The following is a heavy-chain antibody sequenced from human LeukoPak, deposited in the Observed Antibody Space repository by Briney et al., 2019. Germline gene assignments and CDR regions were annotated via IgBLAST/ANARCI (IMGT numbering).Heavy chain of an antibody. Sequence: GASVKVSCKASGYTFTSYYMHWVRQAPGQGLEWMGIINPSGGSTSYAQKFQGRVTMTRDTSTSTVYMELSSLRSEDTAVYYCARFGSKYNYYDSSGYDYWGQGTLVTVSS. CDR2: INPSGGST. CDR1: GYTFTSYY. J-gene: IGHJ4*02. D-gene: IGHD3-22*01. CDR3: ARFGSKYNYYDSSGYDY. V-gene: IGHV1-46*01.